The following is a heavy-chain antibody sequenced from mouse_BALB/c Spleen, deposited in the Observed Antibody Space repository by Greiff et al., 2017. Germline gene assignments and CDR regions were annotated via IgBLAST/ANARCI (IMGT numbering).Heavy chain of an antibody. D-gene: IGHD2-14*01. CDR2: ISSGSSTI. V-gene: IGHV5-17*02. CDR1: GFTFSSFG. J-gene: IGHJ4*01. CDR3: ARGDRYDAMDY. Sequence: DVMLVESGGGLVQPGGSRKLSCAASGFTFSSFGMHWVRQAPEKGLEWVAYISSGSSTIYYADTVKGRFTISRDNPKNTLFLQMTSLRSEDTAMYYCARGDRYDAMDYWGQGTSVTVSS.